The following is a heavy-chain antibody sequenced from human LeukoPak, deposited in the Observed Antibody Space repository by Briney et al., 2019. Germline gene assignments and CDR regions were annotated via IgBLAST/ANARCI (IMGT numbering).Heavy chain of an antibody. D-gene: IGHD1-26*01. CDR3: ARDMVHSGYFQY. V-gene: IGHV1-46*01. CDR1: GYSFSTYF. Sequence: ASVKVSCKTSGYSFSTYFMHWVRQAPGQGLEWMGIINPSGGSTSYAQKFQGRVTMTRDMSTGTVYMKLSSLRSEDTAVYYCARDMVHSGYFQYWGQGTLVIVS. CDR2: INPSGGST. J-gene: IGHJ1*01.